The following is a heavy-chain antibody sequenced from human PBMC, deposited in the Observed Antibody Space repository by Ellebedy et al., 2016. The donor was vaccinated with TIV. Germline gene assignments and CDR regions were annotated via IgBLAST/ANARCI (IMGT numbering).Heavy chain of an antibody. CDR1: GFTFSNYW. J-gene: IGHJ3*02. CDR3: VRYVAAFDI. Sequence: GESLKISCAASGFTFSNYWMTWVRQAPGKGLEWVANIKEDGSDRNYVASVKGRFTISRDNAKKSLYLQMNSLRAEDTAVYYCVRYVAAFDIWGQGTMVTVSS. D-gene: IGHD3-16*01. CDR2: IKEDGSDR. V-gene: IGHV3-7*03.